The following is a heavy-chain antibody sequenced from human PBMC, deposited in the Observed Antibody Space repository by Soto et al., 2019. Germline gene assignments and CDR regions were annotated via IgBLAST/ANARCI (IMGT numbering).Heavy chain of an antibody. CDR3: ATGPGLGYCSGGSCEPLDY. CDR2: FDPEDGET. D-gene: IGHD2-15*01. CDR1: GGTLTELS. J-gene: IGHJ4*02. Sequence: GASVKVSCKASGGTLTELSMHWVRQAPGKGLEWMGGFDPEDGETIYAQKFQGRVTMTEDTSTDTAYMELSSLRSEDTAVYYCATGPGLGYCSGGSCEPLDYWGQGTLVTVSS. V-gene: IGHV1-24*01.